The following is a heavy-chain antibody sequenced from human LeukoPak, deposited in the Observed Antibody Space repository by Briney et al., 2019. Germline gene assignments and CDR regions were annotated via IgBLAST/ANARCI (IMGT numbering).Heavy chain of an antibody. J-gene: IGHJ4*02. D-gene: IGHD1-26*01. Sequence: SETLSLTCTVSGGSISSYYWSWIRQPPGKGLEWIGYIYYSGSTNYNPSLKSRVTISVDTSKNQFSLKLSSVTAADTAVYYCARGPMGATTKVFDYWGQGTLVTVSP. CDR1: GGSISSYY. V-gene: IGHV4-59*01. CDR2: IYYSGST. CDR3: ARGPMGATTKVFDY.